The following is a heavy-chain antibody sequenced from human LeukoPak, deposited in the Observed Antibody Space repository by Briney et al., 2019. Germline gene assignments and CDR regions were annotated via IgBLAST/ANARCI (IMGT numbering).Heavy chain of an antibody. J-gene: IGHJ5*02. D-gene: IGHD4-17*01. CDR1: GYTCTSYY. CDR2: INPSGGST. Sequence: GASVKVSCKASGYTCTSYYMHWVRQAPGQGLEWMGIINPSGGSTSYAQKFQGRVTMTRDTSTSTVYMELSSLRSEDTAVYYCASQRLRRDWFDPWGQGTLVTVSS. V-gene: IGHV1-46*01. CDR3: ASQRLRRDWFDP.